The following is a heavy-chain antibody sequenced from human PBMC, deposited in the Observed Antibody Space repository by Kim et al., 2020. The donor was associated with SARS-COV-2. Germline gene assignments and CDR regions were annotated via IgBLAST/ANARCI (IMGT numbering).Heavy chain of an antibody. J-gene: IGHJ4*02. CDR3: ARLPHDSSGYVDC. V-gene: IGHV4-39*01. CDR1: GGSISSSFNY. CDR2: VYHSGST. D-gene: IGHD3-22*01. Sequence: SETLSLTCTVSGGSISSSFNYWGWIRQPPGKGLEWIGSVYHSGSTYDSPSLKSRVTVSVDTSKNEFSLKVTSVTVADTAVYFCARLPHDSSGYVDCWGQGILVTVSS.